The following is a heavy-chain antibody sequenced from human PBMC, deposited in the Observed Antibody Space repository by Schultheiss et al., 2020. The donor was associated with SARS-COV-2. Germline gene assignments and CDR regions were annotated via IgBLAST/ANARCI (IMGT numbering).Heavy chain of an antibody. D-gene: IGHD5-12*01. CDR2: IKQDGSEK. CDR3: ARITRVATILLSDY. CDR1: GFTFTSYS. J-gene: IGHJ4*02. Sequence: GESLKISCAASGFTFTSYSMNWVRQAPGKGLEWVANIKQDGSEKYYVDSVKGRFTISRDNAKTSLVLQMNSLRAEDTAVYYCARITRVATILLSDYWGQGTLVTVSS. V-gene: IGHV3-7*01.